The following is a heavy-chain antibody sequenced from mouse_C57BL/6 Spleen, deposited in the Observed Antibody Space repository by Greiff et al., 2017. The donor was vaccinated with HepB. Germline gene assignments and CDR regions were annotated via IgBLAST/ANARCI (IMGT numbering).Heavy chain of an antibody. V-gene: IGHV5-17*01. Sequence: EVQGVESGGGLVKPGGSLKLSCAASGFTFSDYGMHWVRQAPEKGLEWVAYISSGSSTIYYADTVKGRFTISRDNAKNTLFLQMTSLRSEDTAMYYCARASYDYASYYYAMDYWGQGTSVTVSS. CDR3: ARASYDYASYYYAMDY. D-gene: IGHD2-4*01. J-gene: IGHJ4*01. CDR2: ISSGSSTI. CDR1: GFTFSDYG.